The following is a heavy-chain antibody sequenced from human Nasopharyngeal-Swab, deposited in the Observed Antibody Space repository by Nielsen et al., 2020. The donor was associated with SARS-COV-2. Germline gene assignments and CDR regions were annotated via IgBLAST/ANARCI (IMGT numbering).Heavy chain of an antibody. Sequence: GGSLRLSCAASGFTFDDYAMHWVRQAPGKGLEWVSGISWNSGSIGYADSVKGRFTISRDNAKNSLYLQMNSLRAEDTALYYCAKLVEMVVTRADALDIWGQGTMVTVSS. D-gene: IGHD2-21*02. V-gene: IGHV3-9*01. CDR3: AKLVEMVVTRADALDI. J-gene: IGHJ3*02. CDR1: GFTFDDYA. CDR2: ISWNSGSI.